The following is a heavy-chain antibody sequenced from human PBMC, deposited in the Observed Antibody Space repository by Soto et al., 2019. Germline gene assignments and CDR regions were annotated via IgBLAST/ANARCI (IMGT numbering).Heavy chain of an antibody. CDR1: GYTFTSYG. CDR2: ISAYNGNT. D-gene: IGHD2-21*02. V-gene: IGHV1-18*01. Sequence: GASVKVSCKASGYTFTSYGISWVRQAPGQGLELMAWISAYNGNTNYAQKLRGRVTMTTDTSTSTAYMELRSLGSVDTAVYCCARVPVVTPVFAAFDIGCQGAMVTVSS. J-gene: IGHJ3*02. CDR3: ARVPVVTPVFAAFDI.